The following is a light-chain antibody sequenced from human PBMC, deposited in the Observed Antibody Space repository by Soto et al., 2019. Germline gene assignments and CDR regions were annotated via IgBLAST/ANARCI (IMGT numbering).Light chain of an antibody. J-gene: IGKJ2*01. Sequence: DIQMTQSPSTLSASVGDRVTITCRASQSISSWLAWYQQKPGKAPKLLIYGASSSESGVPSRFSGSGSGTEFTLTISSLQPDDFATYYCQQYNSYPYTFGQGTKLEIK. V-gene: IGKV1-5*01. CDR2: GAS. CDR3: QQYNSYPYT. CDR1: QSISSW.